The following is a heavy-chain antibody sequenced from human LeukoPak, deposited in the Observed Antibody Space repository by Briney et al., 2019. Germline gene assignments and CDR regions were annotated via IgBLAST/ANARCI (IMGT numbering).Heavy chain of an antibody. CDR2: ISDSGGRT. J-gene: IGHJ1*01. Sequence: GGSLRLSCAASGFTFSSYAMTWVRQAPGKGLGWVSSISDSGGRTYYADSVKGRCTISRDNSKNTLYLQMNSLRAEDTAVYYCAKDDDWGRYKDWGQGTLVTVSS. CDR1: GFTFSSYA. CDR3: AKDDDWGRYKD. D-gene: IGHD3-16*01. V-gene: IGHV3-23*01.